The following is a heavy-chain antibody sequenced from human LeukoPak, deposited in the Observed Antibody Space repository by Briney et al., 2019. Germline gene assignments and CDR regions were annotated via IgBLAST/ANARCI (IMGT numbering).Heavy chain of an antibody. CDR1: GYTFTGYY. V-gene: IGHV1-2*02. J-gene: IGHJ5*02. Sequence: GASVKVSCKASGYTFTGYYMHWVRQAPGQGLGWMGWINPNSGGTNYAQKFQGRVTMTRDTSISTAYMELSRLRSDDTAVYYCARDRATYYDFWSGSFDPWGQGTLVTVSS. D-gene: IGHD3-3*01. CDR2: INPNSGGT. CDR3: ARDRATYYDFWSGSFDP.